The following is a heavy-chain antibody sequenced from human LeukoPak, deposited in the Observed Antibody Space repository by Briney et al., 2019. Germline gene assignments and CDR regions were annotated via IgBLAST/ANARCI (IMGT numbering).Heavy chain of an antibody. CDR1: GFTFSDYD. D-gene: IGHD3-16*01. V-gene: IGHV3-21*06. CDR3: GRAFPPLRTSSAGDL. J-gene: IGHJ4*02. CDR2: VSGRSSHT. Sequence: GGSLRLSCSASGFTFSDYDMNWIRQAPGKGLEWISAVSGRSSHTYYGDSVKGRFSIPRDNAKNLLYLQMNGLGAEDTVVYYCGRAFPPLRTSSAGDLWGQGTLVTVSS.